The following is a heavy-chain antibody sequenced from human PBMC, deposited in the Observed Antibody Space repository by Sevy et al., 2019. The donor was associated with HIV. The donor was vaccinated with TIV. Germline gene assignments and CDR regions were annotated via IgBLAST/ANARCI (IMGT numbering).Heavy chain of an antibody. V-gene: IGHV3-7*03. Sequence: GGSLRLSCTASGFTFSDSWMHWVRQAPGKGLEWLANINQDGSVIYYADSVKGRFTISRENSRNSVFLQMSSLRAGDTATYYCARAVGKDGAYWGQGTLVTVSS. CDR1: GFTFSDSW. CDR2: INQDGSVI. CDR3: ARAVGKDGAY. J-gene: IGHJ4*02. D-gene: IGHD2-8*01.